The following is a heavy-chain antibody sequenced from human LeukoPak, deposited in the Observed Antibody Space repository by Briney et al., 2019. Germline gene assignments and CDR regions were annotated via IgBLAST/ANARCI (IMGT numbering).Heavy chain of an antibody. J-gene: IGHJ5*02. CDR3: ARGAWGIIVGATSWFDP. CDR2: INPNSGGT. Sequence: ASVKVSCKASGYTFTGYYMHWVRQAPGQGLEWMGWINPNSGGTNYAQKFQGRVTMTRDTSISTAYMGLSRLRSDDTAVYYCARGAWGIIVGATSWFDPWGQGTLVTVSS. D-gene: IGHD1-26*01. V-gene: IGHV1-2*02. CDR1: GYTFTGYY.